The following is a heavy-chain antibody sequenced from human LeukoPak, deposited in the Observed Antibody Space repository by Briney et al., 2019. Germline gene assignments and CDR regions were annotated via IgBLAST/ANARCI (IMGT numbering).Heavy chain of an antibody. CDR2: INPSGGST. D-gene: IGHD3-22*01. CDR1: GYTFTSYG. V-gene: IGHV1-46*01. J-gene: IGHJ3*02. Sequence: ASVKVSCKASGYTFTSYGISWVRQAPGQGLEWMGIINPSGGSTSYAQKFQGRVTMTRDTSTSTVYMELSSLRSEDTAVYYCARGPYYYDSSGYYMVEAFDIWGQGTMVTVSS. CDR3: ARGPYYYDSSGYYMVEAFDI.